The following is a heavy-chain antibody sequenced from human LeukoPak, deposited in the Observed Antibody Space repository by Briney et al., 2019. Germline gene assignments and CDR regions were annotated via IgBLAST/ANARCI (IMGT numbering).Heavy chain of an antibody. D-gene: IGHD5-24*01. J-gene: IGHJ4*02. CDR3: AKSFGYNGFRFAY. Sequence: PGGSLRLSCAASGFTFSTYTMSWVRQAPGKELEWVSAISGSGGSTYYADSVKGRFTISRDNSKNTLYLQMNSLRAEDTAVYYCAKSFGYNGFRFAYWGQGTLVTVSS. V-gene: IGHV3-23*01. CDR1: GFTFSTYT. CDR2: ISGSGGST.